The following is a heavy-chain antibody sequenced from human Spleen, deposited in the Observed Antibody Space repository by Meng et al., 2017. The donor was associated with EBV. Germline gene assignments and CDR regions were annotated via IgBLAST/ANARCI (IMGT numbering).Heavy chain of an antibody. CDR1: HYSFTDYH. J-gene: IGHJ4*02. V-gene: IGHV1-18*01. CDR3: ARDGPGYGYFDF. D-gene: IGHD5-18*01. CDR2: ISTYNGGK. Sequence: LVSSGVEVKKSGASVKVSFKASHYSFTDYHINWVRQAPGQGLEWRGCISTYNGGKKYAQKFQGRVTMTTDTYTTTVYMAFRSLRSDDTAVYYCARDGPGYGYFDFWGQGSLVTVSS.